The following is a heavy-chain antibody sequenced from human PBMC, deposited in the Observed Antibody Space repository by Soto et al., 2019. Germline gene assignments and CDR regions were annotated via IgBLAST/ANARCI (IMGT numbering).Heavy chain of an antibody. Sequence: PPETLSLTCAASGYSISSGYYWGWIRQPPGKGLEWIGSIYHSGSTYYNPSLKSRVTISVDTSKNQFSLKLSSVTAADTAVYYCASASLVVIKPDAFDIWGQGTMVTVSS. CDR1: GYSISSGYY. V-gene: IGHV4-38-2*01. CDR2: IYHSGST. J-gene: IGHJ3*02. D-gene: IGHD3-22*01. CDR3: ASASLVVIKPDAFDI.